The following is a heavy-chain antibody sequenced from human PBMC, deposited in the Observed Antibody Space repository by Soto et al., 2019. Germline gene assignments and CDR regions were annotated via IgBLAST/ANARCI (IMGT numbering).Heavy chain of an antibody. Sequence: SETLSLTCAVSGGSISSGGYSWSWIRQPPGKGLECIGYIYHSRSTYYNPSLKSRVTISVDRSKNQFSLKLSSVTAADTAVYYCARGPPLGYWGQGTLVTVS. CDR2: IYHSRST. J-gene: IGHJ4*02. V-gene: IGHV4-30-2*01. CDR1: GGSISSGGYS. CDR3: ARGPPLGY.